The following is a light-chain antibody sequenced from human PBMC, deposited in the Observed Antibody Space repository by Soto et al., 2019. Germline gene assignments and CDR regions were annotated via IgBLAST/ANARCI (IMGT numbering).Light chain of an antibody. V-gene: IGLV2-8*01. CDR1: SSDVGGYNY. Sequence: QSALTQPPSASGSPGQSATISCTGTSSDVGGYNYVSWYQQYPGKAPKLMIYEVSKRPSGVPDRFSGSKSANTASLTVSGLQAEDEAEYYCTSYAGSSTWVFGGGTKLTV. CDR3: TSYAGSSTWV. CDR2: EVS. J-gene: IGLJ2*01.